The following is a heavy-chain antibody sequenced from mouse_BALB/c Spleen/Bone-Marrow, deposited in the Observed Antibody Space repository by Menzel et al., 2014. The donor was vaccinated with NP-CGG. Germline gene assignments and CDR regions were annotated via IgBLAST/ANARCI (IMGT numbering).Heavy chain of an antibody. CDR2: IYPGDGDT. D-gene: IGHD2-3*01. V-gene: IGHV1-82*01. J-gene: IGHJ4*01. CDR1: GYALSSSW. Sequence: QVQLQQSGPELVKPGASVKISCKASGYALSSSWMNWVKRRPGQGLEWIGRIYPGDGDTKYNGKFKGKATLTADKSSSTAYMQLSSLTSVDSAVYFCARSDGYRDMDYWGQGTSVTVSS. CDR3: ARSDGYRDMDY.